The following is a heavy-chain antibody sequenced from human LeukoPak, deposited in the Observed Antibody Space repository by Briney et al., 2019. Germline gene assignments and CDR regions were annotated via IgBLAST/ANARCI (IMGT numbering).Heavy chain of an antibody. V-gene: IGHV4-59*08. D-gene: IGHD2-21*02. CDR1: GGSISNYY. CDR3: ARQNFVAVTAIRIFDY. Sequence: PSETLSLTCTVSGGSISNYYWSWIRQPPGEGLEWIGYIYYSGSTNYNPSLKSRVTISVDSSKNQFSLKLTSVTAADTAVYYCARQNFVAVTAIRIFDYWGQGTLVTVSS. CDR2: IYYSGST. J-gene: IGHJ4*02.